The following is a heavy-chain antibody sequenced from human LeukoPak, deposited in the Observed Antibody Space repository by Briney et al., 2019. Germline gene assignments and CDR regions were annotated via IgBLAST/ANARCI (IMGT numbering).Heavy chain of an antibody. CDR2: ISSSGGTT. CDR1: GFTFSRYA. CDR3: AKDTGQWPVRTFDS. D-gene: IGHD6-19*01. V-gene: IGHV3-23*01. J-gene: IGHJ4*02. Sequence: GGSLRLSCAASGFTFSRYAMSGVRQAPGKGLEGVSGISSSGGTTYHADSEKGRFTISRDNSKNTLYLQMNSLRAEDTAVYYCAKDTGQWPVRTFDSWGQGTLVTVSS.